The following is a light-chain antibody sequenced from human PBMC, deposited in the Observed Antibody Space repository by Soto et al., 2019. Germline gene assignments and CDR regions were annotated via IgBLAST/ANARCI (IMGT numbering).Light chain of an antibody. CDR1: SSNIGAGYD. CDR2: GNN. Sequence: QSVLTQPPSVSGAPGQRVTISCTGSSSNIGAGYDVHWYQQLPGTAPKLLIYGNNNRPSGVPDRFSGSNSGTSASLAITGLQAEDEGDYYCQSYASSLNGAVFGGGTKLTVL. CDR3: QSYASSLNGAV. V-gene: IGLV1-40*01. J-gene: IGLJ2*01.